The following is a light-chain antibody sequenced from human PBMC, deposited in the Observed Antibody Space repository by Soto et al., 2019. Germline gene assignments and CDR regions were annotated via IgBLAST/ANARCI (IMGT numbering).Light chain of an antibody. J-gene: IGKJ5*01. Sequence: IGMTQSAATLSVSPGERATLSCRAGQSISSNLACYQQKPGQAPRLLMFRTSSRATGFPARFSGSGSGTEFTLTIISLQSEDFAVYYCQQRSNWRTFGQGTRLEN. CDR2: RTS. CDR1: QSISSN. V-gene: IGKV3-15*01. CDR3: QQRSNWRT.